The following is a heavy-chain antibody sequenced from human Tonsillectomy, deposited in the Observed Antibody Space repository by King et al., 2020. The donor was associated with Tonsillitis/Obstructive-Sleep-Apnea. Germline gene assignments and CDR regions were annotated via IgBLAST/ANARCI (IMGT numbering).Heavy chain of an antibody. CDR2: INHSGST. CDR1: GGSFSGYY. J-gene: IGHJ4*02. Sequence: VQLQQWGAGLLKPSETLSLTCAVYGGSFSGYYWSWIRQPPGKGLEWIGEINHSGSTNYNPSLKSRVTISVDTSKNQFTLKLSSVTAADTAVYYCASFRDRGRQEVVAATGVDYWGQGTLVTVSS. V-gene: IGHV4-34*01. CDR3: ASFRDRGRQEVVAATGVDY. D-gene: IGHD2-15*01.